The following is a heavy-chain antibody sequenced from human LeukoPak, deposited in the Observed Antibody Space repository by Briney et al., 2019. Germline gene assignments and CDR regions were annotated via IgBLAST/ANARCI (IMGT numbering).Heavy chain of an antibody. CDR3: ARRAGEYSHPYDD. J-gene: IGHJ4*02. CDR2: IYSGGNT. V-gene: IGHV3-53*01. D-gene: IGHD4-17*01. CDR1: GFTFGDYA. Sequence: GGSLRLSCTASGFTFGDYAMTWVRQAPGKGLEWVSFIYSGGNTHYSDSVKGRFTISRDSSKNTLYLQMNSLRAEDTAVYYCARRAGEYSHPYDDWGQGTLVTVSS.